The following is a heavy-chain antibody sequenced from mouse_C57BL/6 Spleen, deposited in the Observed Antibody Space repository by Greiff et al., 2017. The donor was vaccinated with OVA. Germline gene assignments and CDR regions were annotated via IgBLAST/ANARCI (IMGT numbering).Heavy chain of an antibody. Sequence: DVQLVESGPGLAQPSQTLSLTCSVTGYSITSDYWNWIRKFPGTKLEYMGYISYSGSTYYNPSLKSRISITRDTSKNQYYLQLNSVTTEDTATYYCARYIPYEYYAMDYWGQGTSVTVSS. D-gene: IGHD2-3*01. CDR1: GYSITSDY. V-gene: IGHV3-8*01. J-gene: IGHJ4*01. CDR2: ISYSGST. CDR3: ARYIPYEYYAMDY.